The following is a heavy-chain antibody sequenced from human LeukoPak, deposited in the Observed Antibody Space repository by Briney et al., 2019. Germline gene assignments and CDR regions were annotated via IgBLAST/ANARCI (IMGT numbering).Heavy chain of an antibody. CDR2: ISGSGAGT. CDR1: GFTFSSYA. Sequence: QPGGSLRLSCAASGFTFSSYAMSWVRQAPGKGLEWVSTISGSGAGTYYADSVKGRFTISRDNSKNTLYLQMNSLRAEDTAVYYCARNLNDYGDRIWDYWGQGTLVTVSS. J-gene: IGHJ4*02. V-gene: IGHV3-23*01. CDR3: ARNLNDYGDRIWDY. D-gene: IGHD4-17*01.